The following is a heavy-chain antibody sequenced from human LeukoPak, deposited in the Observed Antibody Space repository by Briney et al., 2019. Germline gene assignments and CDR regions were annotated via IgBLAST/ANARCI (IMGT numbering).Heavy chain of an antibody. D-gene: IGHD2-21*01. V-gene: IGHV4-61*03. CDR3: ARVLLAVAGFDY. CDR2: IYYGGST. J-gene: IGHJ4*02. Sequence: PSETLSLTCTVPGGSVSSGTYYWGWIRQPPGKGLEWIGHIYYGGSTNYNPSLKSRLSMTVDNSQNHFSLTLMSVPAAVSGVYVGARVLLAVAGFDYWGQGALVTVSS. CDR1: GGSVSSGTYY.